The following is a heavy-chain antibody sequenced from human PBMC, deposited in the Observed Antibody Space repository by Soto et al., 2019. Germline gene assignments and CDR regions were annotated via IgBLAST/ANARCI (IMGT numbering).Heavy chain of an antibody. J-gene: IGHJ4*02. CDR3: ARLGSGSRPYVLDY. V-gene: IGHV4-59*08. CDR2: IYYSGST. D-gene: IGHD3-10*01. Sequence: SETLSLTCTVSGGSISSYYWSWIRQPPGKGLEWIGYIYYSGSTNYNPSLKSRVTISVDTSKNQFSLKLSSVTAADTAVYYCARLGSGSRPYVLDYWGQGTLVTVSS. CDR1: GGSISSYY.